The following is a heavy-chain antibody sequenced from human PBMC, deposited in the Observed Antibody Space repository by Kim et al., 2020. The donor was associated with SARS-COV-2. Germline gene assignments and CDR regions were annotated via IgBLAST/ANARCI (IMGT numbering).Heavy chain of an antibody. V-gene: IGHV1-3*01. Sequence: YTQNLQGRVTTTRDTSATTAYMELSSLTFKDTAVYYCAREGSGSYNWLDPWGQGTLVTVSS. D-gene: IGHD3-10*01. J-gene: IGHJ5*02. CDR3: AREGSGSYNWLDP.